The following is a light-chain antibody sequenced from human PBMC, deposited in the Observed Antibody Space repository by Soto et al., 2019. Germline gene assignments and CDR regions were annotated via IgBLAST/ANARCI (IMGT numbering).Light chain of an antibody. J-gene: IGLJ2*01. CDR2: EGS. V-gene: IGLV2-23*01. CDR3: CSYAGSSTAI. Sequence: QSALTQPASVSGSPGQSITISCTGTSSDVGSDNLVSWYQQHPGKAPKLMIYEGSKRPSGVSNRFSGSKSGNTASLTISGLQAEDEAEYYCCSYAGSSTAIFGGGTTVTVL. CDR1: SSDVGSDNL.